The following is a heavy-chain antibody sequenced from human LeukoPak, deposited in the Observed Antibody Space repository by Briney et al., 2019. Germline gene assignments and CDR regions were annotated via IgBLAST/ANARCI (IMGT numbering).Heavy chain of an antibody. V-gene: IGHV1-18*01. CDR1: GYTFTSYG. CDR3: ARGVITFGGVIVPGSY. D-gene: IGHD3-16*02. CDR2: ISAYNGNT. J-gene: IGHJ4*02. Sequence: GASVKVSRKASGYTFTSYGISWVRQAPGQGLEWMGWISAYNGNTNYAQKLQGRVTMTTDTSTSTAYMELRSLRSDDPAVYYCARGVITFGGVIVPGSYWGQGTLVTVSS.